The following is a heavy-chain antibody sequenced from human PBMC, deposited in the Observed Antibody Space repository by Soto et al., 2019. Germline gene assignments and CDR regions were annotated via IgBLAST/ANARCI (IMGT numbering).Heavy chain of an antibody. V-gene: IGHV1-46*02. CDR2: IHTSVGST. CDR1: GYTFNGYY. CDR3: AKDRSQGAVAGTSDFDY. J-gene: IGHJ4*02. Sequence: ASVKVSCNASGYTFNGYYMKWVGTDHGHGFSCLGIIHTSVGSTSYAQKFQGRVTMTRDTSTITVYMELSSLRAEDTAVYYCAKDRSQGAVAGTSDFDYWGQGTLVTVSS. D-gene: IGHD6-19*01.